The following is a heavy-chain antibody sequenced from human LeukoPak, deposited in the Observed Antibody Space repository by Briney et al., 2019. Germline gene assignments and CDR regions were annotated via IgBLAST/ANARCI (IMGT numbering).Heavy chain of an antibody. CDR3: ARERGTSVWTVLRYFDWSMGGYYYGMDV. Sequence: ASVKVSCKASGYTFTSYGISWVRQAPGQGLEWMGWISAYNGNTNYAQKLQGRVTMTTDTSTSTAYMELRSLRSDDTAVYYCARERGTSVWTVLRYFDWSMGGYYYGMDVWGQGTTVTVSS. CDR1: GYTFTSYG. J-gene: IGHJ6*02. V-gene: IGHV1-18*01. CDR2: ISAYNGNT. D-gene: IGHD3-9*01.